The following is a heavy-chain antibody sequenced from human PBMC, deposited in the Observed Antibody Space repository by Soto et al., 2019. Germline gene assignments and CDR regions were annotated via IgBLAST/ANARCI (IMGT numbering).Heavy chain of an antibody. CDR2: ISNSGDYT. J-gene: IGHJ4*02. CDR1: GVTFRDFY. Sequence: QVQLVESGGGLVKPGGSLRLSCSASGVTFRDFYMSWVRQTPGKGLEWVSLISNSGDYTSYADSVKGRFTISRDNAKNSLHLQMHSLTAEDTAVYYCAKAGVTYYFDYWGQGTLVTVSS. D-gene: IGHD2-8*01. CDR3: AKAGVTYYFDY. V-gene: IGHV3-11*05.